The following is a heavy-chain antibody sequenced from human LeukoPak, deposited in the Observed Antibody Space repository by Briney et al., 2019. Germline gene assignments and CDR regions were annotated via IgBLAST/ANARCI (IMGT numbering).Heavy chain of an antibody. CDR1: GFTFSSYG. V-gene: IGHV3-30*03. D-gene: IGHD6-13*01. CDR3: ARDPVGYSSSWYVY. CDR2: ISYDGSNK. Sequence: GGSLRLSCAASGFTFSSYGMHWVRQAPGKGLEWVAVISYDGSNKYYADSVKGRFTISRDNSRNSLYLQMNSLRAEDTAVYYCARDPVGYSSSWYVYWGQGTLVTVSS. J-gene: IGHJ4*02.